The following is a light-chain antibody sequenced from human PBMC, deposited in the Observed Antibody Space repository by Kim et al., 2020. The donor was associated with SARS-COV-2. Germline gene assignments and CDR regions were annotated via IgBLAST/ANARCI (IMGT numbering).Light chain of an antibody. Sequence: GQAITSSCTGTSRDVGGHNYVSWYQQYPGKAPKVIIYEVTKRPSGVPDRLSGSKSGNTASLTVSGLQPDDEATYFCSSYAGSNNLIFGGGTQLTVL. CDR1: SRDVGGHNY. V-gene: IGLV2-8*01. J-gene: IGLJ2*01. CDR3: SSYAGSNNLI. CDR2: EVT.